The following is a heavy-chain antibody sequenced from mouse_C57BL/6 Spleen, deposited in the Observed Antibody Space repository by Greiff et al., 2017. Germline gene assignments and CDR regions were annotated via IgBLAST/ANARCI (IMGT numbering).Heavy chain of an antibody. D-gene: IGHD1-1*01. CDR2: IDPNSGGT. Sequence: QVQLQQPGAELVKPGASVKLSCKASGYTFTSYWMHWVKQRPGRGLEWIGRIDPNSGGTKYNEKFKSKATLTVDKPSSTAYMQLSSLTSEGSAVYYCARLGYGSSYEDWYFDVWGTGTTVTVSS. CDR1: GYTFTSYW. V-gene: IGHV1-72*01. CDR3: ARLGYGSSYEDWYFDV. J-gene: IGHJ1*03.